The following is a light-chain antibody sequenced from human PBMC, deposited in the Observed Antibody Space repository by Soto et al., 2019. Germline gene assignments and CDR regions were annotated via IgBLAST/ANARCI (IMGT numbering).Light chain of an antibody. J-gene: IGLJ2*01. CDR2: EVS. CDR1: SSDVGGYNY. V-gene: IGLV2-14*01. CDR3: SSYTSTNTLEV. Sequence: QSALTQPASVSGSPGQSITISCTGTSSDVGGYNYVSWYQQHPGKAPKLMIHEVSNRPSGVSNRFSGSKSGNTASLTISGLQAEDEADYYCSSYTSTNTLEVFGGGTKVTVL.